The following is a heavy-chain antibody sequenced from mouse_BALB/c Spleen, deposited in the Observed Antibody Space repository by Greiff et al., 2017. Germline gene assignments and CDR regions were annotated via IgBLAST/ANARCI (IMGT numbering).Heavy chain of an antibody. Sequence: QVHVKQPGAELVMPGASVKMSCKASGYTFTDYWMHWVKQRPGQGLEWIGAIDTSDSYTSYNQKFKGKATLTVDESSSTAYMQLSSLTSEDSAVYYCARRDGNYAWFAYWGQGTLVTVSA. CDR1: GYTFTDYW. J-gene: IGHJ3*01. V-gene: IGHV1-69*01. D-gene: IGHD2-1*01. CDR3: ARRDGNYAWFAY. CDR2: IDTSDSYT.